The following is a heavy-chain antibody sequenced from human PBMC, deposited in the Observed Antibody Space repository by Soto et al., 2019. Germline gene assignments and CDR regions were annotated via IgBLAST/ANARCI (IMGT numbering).Heavy chain of an antibody. Sequence: SETLSLTCTVYGGSFSGFYWSWIRQPPGRGLEWIGEISHSGSTNYNPSLKSRVTMSVDTSKNQFSLKLSSVTAADTAVYFCARGVRYNYDSSGYLNGYWGQGTPVTVSS. CDR3: ARGVRYNYDSSGYLNGY. J-gene: IGHJ4*02. V-gene: IGHV4-34*01. CDR1: GGSFSGFY. CDR2: ISHSGST. D-gene: IGHD3-22*01.